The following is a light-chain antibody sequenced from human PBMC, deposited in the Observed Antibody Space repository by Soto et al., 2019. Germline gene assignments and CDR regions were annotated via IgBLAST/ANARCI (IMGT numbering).Light chain of an antibody. Sequence: DIVVTQSPLSLPVTPGEPASISCRASQSLLQTNGYTYLDWYLQKPVQSPQLLIYWTSIRASGFLDRFSGSGSGTKFTLKISKVEAEDVGVYYCMQSLQTPPWTFGPATKVDIK. CDR3: MQSLQTPPWT. CDR1: QSLLQTNGYTY. J-gene: IGKJ1*01. CDR2: WTS. V-gene: IGKV2-28*01.